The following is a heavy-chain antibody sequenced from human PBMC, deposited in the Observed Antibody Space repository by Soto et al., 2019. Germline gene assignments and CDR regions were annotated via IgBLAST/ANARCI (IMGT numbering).Heavy chain of an antibody. CDR1: GFTFSSYG. V-gene: IGHV3-30*03. CDR2: ISYDGSNK. CDR3: ATIAAAGTFDY. D-gene: IGHD6-13*01. J-gene: IGHJ4*02. Sequence: QVQLVESGGGVVQPGRSLRLSCAASGFTFSSYGMHWVRQAPGKGLEWVAVISYDGSNKYYADFVKGRFTISRDNSKNTLYLQMNSLRAEDTAVYYCATIAAAGTFDYWGQGTLVTVSS.